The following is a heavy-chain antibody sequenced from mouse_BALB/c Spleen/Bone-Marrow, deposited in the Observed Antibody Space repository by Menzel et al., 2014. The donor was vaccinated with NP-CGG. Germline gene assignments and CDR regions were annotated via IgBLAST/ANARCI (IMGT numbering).Heavy chain of an antibody. Sequence: EVMLVESGGGLVQPGGSLRLSCATSGFTFTDYYMSWVRQPPGRALEWLGFIRDKANGYTTEYSASVKGRFTISRDNSQSIVYLQMNTLRTEDSATYYCARDDSNYHSFDYWGQGTPLTVSS. CDR1: GFTFTDYY. CDR2: IRDKANGYTT. D-gene: IGHD2-5*01. J-gene: IGHJ2*01. V-gene: IGHV7-3*02. CDR3: ARDDSNYHSFDY.